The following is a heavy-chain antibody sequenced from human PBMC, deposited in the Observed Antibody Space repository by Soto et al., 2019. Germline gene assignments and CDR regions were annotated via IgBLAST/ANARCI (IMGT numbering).Heavy chain of an antibody. J-gene: IGHJ3*02. D-gene: IGHD6-19*01. CDR3: ARVRMAGDFDI. Sequence: GGSLRLSCAASGFTFSSYLMHWVRQAPGKGLVWVSRINSDGSSTTYADSVKGRFTISRDSAKNTLYLQMNSLRAEDTAVYYCARVRMAGDFDIWGQGTMVTVSS. V-gene: IGHV3-74*01. CDR1: GFTFSSYL. CDR2: INSDGSST.